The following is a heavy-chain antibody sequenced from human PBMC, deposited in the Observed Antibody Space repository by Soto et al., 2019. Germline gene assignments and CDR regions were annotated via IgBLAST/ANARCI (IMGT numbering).Heavy chain of an antibody. J-gene: IGHJ6*03. CDR3: AKDPAAAEGNYYYYYMDV. CDR2: ISGSGGST. D-gene: IGHD6-13*01. CDR1: GFTFSSYA. V-gene: IGHV3-23*01. Sequence: GESLRLSCAASGFTFSSYAMSWVRQAPGKGLEWVSAISGSGGSTYYADSVKGRFTISRDNSKNTLYLQMNSLRAEDTAVYYCAKDPAAAEGNYYYYYMDVWGKGTTVTVSS.